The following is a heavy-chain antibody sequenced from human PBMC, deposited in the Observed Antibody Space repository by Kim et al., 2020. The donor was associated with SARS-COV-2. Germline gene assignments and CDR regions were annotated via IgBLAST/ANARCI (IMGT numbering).Heavy chain of an antibody. CDR2: IYSGGSST. V-gene: IGHV3-23*03. CDR3: AKDGSRITMVREWNWFDP. J-gene: IGHJ5*02. CDR1: GFTFSSYA. Sequence: GGSLRLSCAASGFTFSSYAMSWVRQAPGKGLEWVSVIYSGGSSTYYADSVKGRFTISRDNSKNTLYLQMNSLRAEDTAVYYCAKDGSRITMVREWNWFDPWGQGTLVTVSS. D-gene: IGHD3-10*01.